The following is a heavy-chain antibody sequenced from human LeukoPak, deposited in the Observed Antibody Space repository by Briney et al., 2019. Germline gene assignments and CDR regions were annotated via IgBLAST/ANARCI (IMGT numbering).Heavy chain of an antibody. V-gene: IGHV3-48*04. D-gene: IGHD2-15*01. J-gene: IGHJ5*02. CDR1: GFSFSSYS. Sequence: QSGGSLRLSCAASGFSFSSYSMNWLRQASGKGLEWVSYISSSSSTIYYADSVKGRFTISRDNARNSLYLQMNTLRAEDTAVYSCARGADGVSSNSRGWFDPWGQGTLVTVSS. CDR3: ARGADGVSSNSRGWFDP. CDR2: ISSSSSTI.